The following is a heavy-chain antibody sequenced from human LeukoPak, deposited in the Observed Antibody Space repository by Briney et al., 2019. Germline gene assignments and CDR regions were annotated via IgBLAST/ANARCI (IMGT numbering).Heavy chain of an antibody. CDR2: ISYDGGNK. CDR3: ARRGGWEPLSHAFDI. CDR1: GFTFSSYA. J-gene: IGHJ3*02. Sequence: GGSLRLSCAASGFTFSSYAMHWVRQAPGKGLEWVAVISYDGGNKYYAESVKGRFTISRDNSKNTLYLQMNSLRAEDTAVYYCARRGGWEPLSHAFDIWGPGTMAPVSS. D-gene: IGHD1-26*01. V-gene: IGHV3-30*03.